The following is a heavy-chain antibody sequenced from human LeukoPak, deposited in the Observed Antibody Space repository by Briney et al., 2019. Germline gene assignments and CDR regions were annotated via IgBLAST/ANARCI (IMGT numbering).Heavy chain of an antibody. J-gene: IGHJ6*02. V-gene: IGHV3-53*04. CDR2: IYSGGST. D-gene: IGHD3-3*01. CDR3: ARVLKYDFWSGYSTYYYYGMDV. CDR1: GFTVSSNY. Sequence: GGSLRLSCAASGFTVSSNYMSWVRQAPGKGLEWVSVIYSGGSTYYADSVKGRFTIPRHNSKNTLYLQMNSLRAEDTAVYYCARVLKYDFWSGYSTYYYYGMDVWGQGTTVTVSS.